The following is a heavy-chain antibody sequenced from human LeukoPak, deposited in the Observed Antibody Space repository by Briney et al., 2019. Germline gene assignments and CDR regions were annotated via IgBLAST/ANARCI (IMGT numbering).Heavy chain of an antibody. Sequence: SGGSLRLSCAASGFTFSSYWMSWVRQAPGKGLEWVANIKQDGSEKYYVDSVKGRFTISRDNAKNSLYLQMNSLRAEDTAVYYCARGRPKGYDFWSGYYSDFDYWGQGTLVTVSS. V-gene: IGHV3-7*01. CDR2: IKQDGSEK. CDR1: GFTFSSYW. CDR3: ARGRPKGYDFWSGYYSDFDY. D-gene: IGHD3-3*01. J-gene: IGHJ4*02.